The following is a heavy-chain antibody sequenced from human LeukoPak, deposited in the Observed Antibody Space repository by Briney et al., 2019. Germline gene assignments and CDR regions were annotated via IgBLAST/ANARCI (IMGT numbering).Heavy chain of an antibody. CDR3: ARWVTADRGKKDAFDI. CDR1: GYSFTTYW. J-gene: IGHJ3*02. D-gene: IGHD2-21*02. Sequence: GESLKISCKGSGYSFTTYWIGWVRQMPGKGLEWMGIIFPADSDTRYSPSFQGQVTVLADKSISTAYLQWSSLKASDTAMYYCARWVTADRGKKDAFDIWGQGTMVTVSS. V-gene: IGHV5-51*01. CDR2: IFPADSDT.